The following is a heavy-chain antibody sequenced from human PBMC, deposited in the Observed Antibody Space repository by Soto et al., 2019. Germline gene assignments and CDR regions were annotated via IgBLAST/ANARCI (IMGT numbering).Heavy chain of an antibody. V-gene: IGHV3-23*01. D-gene: IGHD3-10*01. J-gene: IGHJ4*02. CDR2: ISGGGDTT. CDR1: GFTFNNSA. CDR3: AKGRGGSGSLTPRVDF. Sequence: EVQLLESGGGLVQPGGSLRLSCAASGFTFNNSAMTWAHQAPGQGLESVSAISGGGDTTSYADSVKGRFTVSRDGSKNTLYLQMSSLRAEDTALYYCAKGRGGSGSLTPRVDFWGQGTLVTVSS.